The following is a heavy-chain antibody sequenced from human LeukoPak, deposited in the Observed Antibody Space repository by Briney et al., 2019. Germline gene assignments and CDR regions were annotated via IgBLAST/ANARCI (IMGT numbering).Heavy chain of an antibody. Sequence: SETLSLTCTVSGGSISSSSYYWGWIRQPPGKGLEWIGSIYYSGSTYYNPSLKSRVTISVDTSKNQFSLKLSSVTAADTAVYXXXXXXXXYDYYYYGMDVWGQGTTVTVSS. V-gene: IGHV4-39*01. D-gene: IGHD4-17*01. CDR2: IYYSGST. J-gene: IGHJ6*02. CDR3: XXXXXXYDYYYYGMDV. CDR1: GGSISSSSYY.